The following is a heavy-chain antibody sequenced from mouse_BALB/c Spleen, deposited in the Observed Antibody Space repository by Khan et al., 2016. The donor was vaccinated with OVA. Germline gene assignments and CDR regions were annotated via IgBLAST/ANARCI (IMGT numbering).Heavy chain of an antibody. CDR3: ARDRYDYFDY. Sequence: QIQLVQSGPELKKPGETVKISCKASGYTFTDYSMYWVMQAPGKGLKWMGWINTETGEPTYADDFKGRFAFSLDTYASTLYLQINHVNHEDTATYFGARDRYDYFDYWGQGTTLTVSS. V-gene: IGHV9-2-1*01. CDR1: GYTFTDYS. J-gene: IGHJ2*01. CDR2: INTETGEP. D-gene: IGHD2-14*01.